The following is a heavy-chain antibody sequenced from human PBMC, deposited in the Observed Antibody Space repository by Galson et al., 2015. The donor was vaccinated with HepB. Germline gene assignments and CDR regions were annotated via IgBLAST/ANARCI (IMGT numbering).Heavy chain of an antibody. CDR3: ARDPSLLYYYDSSGYLDY. CDR2: ISYDGSNK. CDR1: GFTFSSYG. Sequence: SLRLSCAASGFTFSSYGMHWVRQAPGKGLEWEAVISYDGSNKYYADSVKGRFTISRDNSKNTLYLQMNSLRDEDTAVYYCARDPSLLYYYDSSGYLDYWGQGTLVTVSS. D-gene: IGHD3-22*01. V-gene: IGHV3-30*03. J-gene: IGHJ4*02.